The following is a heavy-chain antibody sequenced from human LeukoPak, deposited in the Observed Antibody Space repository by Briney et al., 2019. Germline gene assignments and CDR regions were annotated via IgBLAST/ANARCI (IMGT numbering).Heavy chain of an antibody. V-gene: IGHV3-66*01. J-gene: IGHJ4*02. D-gene: IGHD5-12*01. CDR2: IYSGGGST. CDR1: GLTFTSNY. Sequence: GGSLRLSCAASGLTFTSNYMSWVRQAPGKGLEWVSIIYSGGGSTHYADSVKGRFTISRDNSKNTLYLQMNSLRAEDTAVYYCARDGGGLSGPIDYWGQGTLVTVSS. CDR3: ARDGGGLSGPIDY.